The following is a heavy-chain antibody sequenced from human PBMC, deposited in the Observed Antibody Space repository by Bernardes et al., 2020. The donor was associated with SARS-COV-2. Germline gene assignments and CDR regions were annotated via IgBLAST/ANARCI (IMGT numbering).Heavy chain of an antibody. CDR1: GFTFSNYW. CDR3: AKTAYISGGGFYFDS. V-gene: IGHV3-74*01. D-gene: IGHD3-16*01. J-gene: IGHJ4*02. Sequence: GGSLRLSCAASGFTFSNYWIHWVRQVPGKGLLWVSRINPDGSSTSYADSVRGRFTISRDNAKNTLYLQMNSLTADDSAVYYCAKTAYISGGGFYFDSWGRGTLVTVSS. CDR2: INPDGSST.